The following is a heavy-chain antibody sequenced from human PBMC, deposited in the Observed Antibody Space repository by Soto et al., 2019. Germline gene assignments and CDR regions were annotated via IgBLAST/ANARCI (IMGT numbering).Heavy chain of an antibody. J-gene: IGHJ4*02. V-gene: IGHV4-34*01. CDR3: ARVLVGFGNTVVTPGSNYYFDY. CDR1: GGSFSGYY. Sequence: SETLSLTCAVYGGSFSGYYWSWIRQPPGKGLEWIGEINHSGSTNYNPSLKSRVTISVDTSKNQFSLKLSSVTAADTAVYYCARVLVGFGNTVVTPGSNYYFDYWGQGTLVTVSS. D-gene: IGHD2-21*02. CDR2: INHSGST.